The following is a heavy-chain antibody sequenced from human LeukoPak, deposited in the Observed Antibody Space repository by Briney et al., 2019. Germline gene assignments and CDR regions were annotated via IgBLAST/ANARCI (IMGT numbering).Heavy chain of an antibody. CDR1: GGTFSSYA. V-gene: IGHV1-69*05. Sequence: GASVKVSCKASGGTFSSYAISWVRQAPGQGLEWMGGIIPIFGTANYAQKFQGRVTITTDESTSTAYMELSSLRSEDTAVYYCARAAGGLYSSSPGYNWFDPWGQGTLVTVSS. CDR2: IIPIFGTA. CDR3: ARAAGGLYSSSPGYNWFDP. D-gene: IGHD6-6*01. J-gene: IGHJ5*02.